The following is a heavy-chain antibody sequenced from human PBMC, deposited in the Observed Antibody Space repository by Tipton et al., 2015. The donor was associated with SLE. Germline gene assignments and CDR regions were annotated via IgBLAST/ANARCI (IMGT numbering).Heavy chain of an antibody. V-gene: IGHV4-39*01. D-gene: IGHD2-2*01. CDR2: IYYSGST. CDR1: GGSISSSSYY. CDR3: ARMAVVVPAASTVTTYYYYYGMDV. Sequence: TLSLTCTVSGGSISSSSYYWGWIRQPPGKGLEWIGSIYYSGSTYYNPSLKSRVTISVDTSKNQFSLKLSSVTAADTAVYYCARMAVVVPAASTVTTYYYYYGMDVWGQGTTATVSS. J-gene: IGHJ6*02.